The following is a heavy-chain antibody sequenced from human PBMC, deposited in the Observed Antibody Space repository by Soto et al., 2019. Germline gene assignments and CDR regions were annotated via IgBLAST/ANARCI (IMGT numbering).Heavy chain of an antibody. D-gene: IGHD6-13*01. CDR2: INHSGST. J-gene: IGHJ6*02. CDR1: GGSFSGYY. V-gene: IGHV4-34*01. Sequence: PSETLSLTCAVYGGSFSGYYWSWIRQPPGKGLEWIGEINHSGSTNYNPSLKSRVTISVDTSKNQFSLKLSSVTAADTAVYYCARGRYSSTPWHYYYYGMDVWGQGTTVTVSS. CDR3: ARGRYSSTPWHYYYYGMDV.